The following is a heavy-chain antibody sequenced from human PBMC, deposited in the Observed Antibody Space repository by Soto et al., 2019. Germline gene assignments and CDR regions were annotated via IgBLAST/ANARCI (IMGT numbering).Heavy chain of an antibody. Sequence: SDALSRTCAVSVGNDSSARSSRSFIQNNPGKGVEWIGYLYRSGTTNYNPSLKSRVTVSVDTSKSQFYLKLTSVTAADTAVYYCARGEILYDGSGYQSFYFAYWGQGTLVTVSS. J-gene: IGHJ4*02. CDR2: LYRSGTT. CDR1: VGNDSSARSS. CDR3: ARGEILYDGSGYQSFYFAY. D-gene: IGHD3-22*01. V-gene: IGHV4-61*01.